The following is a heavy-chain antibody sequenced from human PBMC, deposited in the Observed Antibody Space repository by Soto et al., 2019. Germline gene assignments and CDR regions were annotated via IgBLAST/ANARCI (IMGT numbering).Heavy chain of an antibody. CDR2: IYYSGST. CDR1: GCSISSGGCY. D-gene: IGHD6-13*01. J-gene: IGHJ6*02. Sequence: TLSLTCTVSGCSISSGGCYWSLIRQHPGKGLEWIGYIYYSGSTYYNPSLKSRVTISVDTSKNQFSLKLSSVTAADTAVYYCARDRSSSWVYYYYGMDVWGQGTTVTVSS. V-gene: IGHV4-31*03. CDR3: ARDRSSSWVYYYYGMDV.